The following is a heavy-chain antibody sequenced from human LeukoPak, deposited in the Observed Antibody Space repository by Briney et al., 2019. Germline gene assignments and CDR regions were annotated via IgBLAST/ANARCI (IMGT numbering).Heavy chain of an antibody. CDR3: ARGFKYYNWFDP. Sequence: ASVKVSCKASGYTFTSYDINWVRQATGQGLEWMGWMNPNSGNTGYAQKFQGRVTITRNTSISTAYMELSSLRSEDTAVYYCARGFKYYNWFDPWGQGTLVTVSS. D-gene: IGHD3-10*01. CDR2: MNPNSGNT. CDR1: GYTFTSYD. V-gene: IGHV1-8*03. J-gene: IGHJ5*02.